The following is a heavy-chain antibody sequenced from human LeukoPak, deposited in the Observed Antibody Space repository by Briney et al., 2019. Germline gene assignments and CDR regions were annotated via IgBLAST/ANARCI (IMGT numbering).Heavy chain of an antibody. CDR3: ARGLEGPHQDY. CDR2: ISWNSGSI. Sequence: GRSLRLSCAASGFTFDDYAMHWVRQAPGKGLEWVSGISWNSGSIGYADSVKGRFTISRDNAKNSLYLQMNSLRAEDTALYYCARGLEGPHQDYWGQGTLVTVSS. CDR1: GFTFDDYA. V-gene: IGHV3-9*01. J-gene: IGHJ4*02. D-gene: IGHD2-2*01.